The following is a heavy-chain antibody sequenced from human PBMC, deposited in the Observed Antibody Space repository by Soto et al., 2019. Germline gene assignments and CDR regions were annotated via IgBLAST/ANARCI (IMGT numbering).Heavy chain of an antibody. D-gene: IGHD3-3*01. CDR3: AKGAYYDFWSGYSAFDY. J-gene: IGHJ4*02. CDR1: GFNFSSYV. V-gene: IGHV3-23*01. CDR2: ISGSGGST. Sequence: EVQLLESGGGLVQPGGSLRLSCAASGFNFSSYVMRWVRQAPGKGLEWVSAISGSGGSTYYADSVKGRFTISRDNSKNTLYLQMNSVRAEDTAVYYCAKGAYYDFWSGYSAFDYWGQGTLVTVSS.